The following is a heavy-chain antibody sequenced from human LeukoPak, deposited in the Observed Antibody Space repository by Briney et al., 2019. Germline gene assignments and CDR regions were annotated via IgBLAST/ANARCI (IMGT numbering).Heavy chain of an antibody. Sequence: PSETLSLTCTVSGDSISSGDYYWSWIRQPAGKGLEWIGRISSSGSTNYNPSLKSRVTISVATSKDQFSLKLSSVTAADTAVYYCARLRYCSSTSCGWFDPWGQGTLVTVSS. CDR1: GDSISSGDYY. J-gene: IGHJ5*02. D-gene: IGHD2-2*01. CDR3: ARLRYCSSTSCGWFDP. CDR2: ISSSGST. V-gene: IGHV4-61*02.